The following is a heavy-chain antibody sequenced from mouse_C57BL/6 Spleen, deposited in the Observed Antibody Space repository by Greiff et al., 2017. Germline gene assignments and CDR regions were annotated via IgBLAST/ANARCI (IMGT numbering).Heavy chain of an antibody. CDR3: ARTDDNCLYAMDD. D-gene: IGHD2-1*01. CDR1: GSTFPSYT. J-gene: IGHJ4*01. V-gene: IGHV1-4*01. CDR2: IYPSSGYT. Sequence: QVQLQQSGAELARPGASVKMSCKASGSTFPSYTMNWVKQRPGQGLEWIGYIYPSSGYTKYNPKFKDKATLTADQTSSTAYMQLSSLTSEDSAVYYCARTDDNCLYAMDDWGQGTSVTVSS.